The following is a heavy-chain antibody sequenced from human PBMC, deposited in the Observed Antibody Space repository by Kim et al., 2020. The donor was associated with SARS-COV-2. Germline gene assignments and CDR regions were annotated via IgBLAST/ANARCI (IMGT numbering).Heavy chain of an antibody. CDR1: GFTFNSYA. V-gene: IGHV3-23*01. CDR2: TSDSGATT. CDR3: SKRNLGYDSGGDWGPIDD. D-gene: IGHD2-21*01. J-gene: IGHJ4*02. Sequence: GGSLRLSCAASGFTFNSYAMSWVRQPPGRGLEWVSATSDSGATTYYADFVNGRFTISRDNSRNTLYLHMSSLRAEDTAVYYCSKRNLGYDSGGDWGPIDDWGQGTLVTVSS.